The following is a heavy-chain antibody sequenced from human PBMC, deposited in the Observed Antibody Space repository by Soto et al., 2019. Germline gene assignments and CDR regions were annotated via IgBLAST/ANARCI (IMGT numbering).Heavy chain of an antibody. CDR1: GGTFSSYA. CDR3: AREGIGGGDCYLDY. D-gene: IGHD2-21*02. V-gene: IGHV1-69*06. J-gene: IGHJ4*02. CDR2: IIPIFGTA. Sequence: QVQLVQSGAEVKKPGSSVKVSCKASGGTFSSYAISWVRQAPGQGLEWMGGIIPIFGTANYAQKFQGRVTIPAEKSTRTANRERRSVGSGDTAVYYGAREGIGGGDCYLDYGGQEPLATAPS.